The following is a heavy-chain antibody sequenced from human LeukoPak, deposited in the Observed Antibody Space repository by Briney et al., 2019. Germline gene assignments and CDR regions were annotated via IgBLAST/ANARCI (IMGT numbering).Heavy chain of an antibody. CDR1: GYIFTSYW. Sequence: GESRQISCKGSGYIFTSYWITWVRQLPGKGLEWMGRIDPGDSYTKYSPSFQGHVSISADKSISTAYLQWSSLTASDTAIYYCARDANLKYLDNWGQGALVIVAS. D-gene: IGHD6-6*01. J-gene: IGHJ4*02. V-gene: IGHV5-10-1*01. CDR2: IDPGDSYT. CDR3: ARDANLKYLDN.